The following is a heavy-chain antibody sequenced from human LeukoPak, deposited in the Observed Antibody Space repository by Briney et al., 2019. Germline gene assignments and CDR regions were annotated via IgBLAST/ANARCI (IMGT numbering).Heavy chain of an antibody. V-gene: IGHV4-39*01. CDR3: ARQNRGIAAAGSLDH. D-gene: IGHD6-13*01. CDR2: IYYSGST. Sequence: SETLSLTCTVSGGSISSSSYYWGWIRQPPGKGLEWIGSIYYSGSTYYNPSLKSRITISVDTSKNQFSLKLSSVTAADTAVYYCARQNRGIAAAGSLDHWGQGTLVTVSS. CDR1: GGSISSSSYY. J-gene: IGHJ5*02.